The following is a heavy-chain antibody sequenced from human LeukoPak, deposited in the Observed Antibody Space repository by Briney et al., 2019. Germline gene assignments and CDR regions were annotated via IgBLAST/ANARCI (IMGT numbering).Heavy chain of an antibody. Sequence: PGESLRLSCAASGFTFSSYTMHWVRQAPGKGLEWVAVISYDGSNKYYADSVKGRFTISRDNSKNTLYLQMNSLRAEDTAVYYCARGLHYYYYGMDVWGQGTTVTVSS. D-gene: IGHD3-10*01. CDR2: ISYDGSNK. CDR3: ARGLHYYYYGMDV. J-gene: IGHJ6*02. CDR1: GFTFSSYT. V-gene: IGHV3-30-3*01.